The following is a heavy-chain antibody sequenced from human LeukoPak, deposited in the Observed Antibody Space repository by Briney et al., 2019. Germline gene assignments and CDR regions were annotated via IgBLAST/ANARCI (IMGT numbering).Heavy chain of an antibody. V-gene: IGHV4-30-2*01. CDR2: IYHSGST. D-gene: IGHD6-13*01. CDR1: GGSISSGGYY. Sequence: SETLSLTCTVSGGSISSGGYYWSWIRQPPGKGLEWIGYIYHSGSTYYNPSLKSRVTISVDRSKNQFSLKLSSVTAADTAVYYCARESRQQLLRVYFDYWGQGTLVTVSS. CDR3: ARESRQQLLRVYFDY. J-gene: IGHJ4*02.